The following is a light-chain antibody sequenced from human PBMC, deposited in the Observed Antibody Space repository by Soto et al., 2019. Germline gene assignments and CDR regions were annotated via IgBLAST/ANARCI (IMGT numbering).Light chain of an antibody. J-gene: IGLJ3*02. CDR2: EVT. CDR3: TSYVGNDIWV. CDR1: SSDVGAYKY. Sequence: QSALTQPPSASGSPGQSVTISCTGTSSDVGAYKYVSWYQQYPGKAPKLMIYEVTKRPSGVADRFSCSKSGNTASLTVSGLQAEDEADYYCTSYVGNDIWVFGGGTKLTVL. V-gene: IGLV2-8*01.